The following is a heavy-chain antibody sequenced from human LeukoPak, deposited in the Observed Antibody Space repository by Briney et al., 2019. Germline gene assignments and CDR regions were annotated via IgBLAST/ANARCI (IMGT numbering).Heavy chain of an antibody. J-gene: IGHJ4*02. V-gene: IGHV3-23*01. D-gene: IGHD3-3*01. CDR2: ISGSGGST. Sequence: GGSLRLSCTASGFTFSSYAMSWVRQAPGKGLEWGSAISGSGGSTYYADSVKGRFTISRDNTKKTLYMQMNSLRAEDTAVYYCAKGSVVYDFWSGFDYWGQGTLVTVSS. CDR3: AKGSVVYDFWSGFDY. CDR1: GFTFSSYA.